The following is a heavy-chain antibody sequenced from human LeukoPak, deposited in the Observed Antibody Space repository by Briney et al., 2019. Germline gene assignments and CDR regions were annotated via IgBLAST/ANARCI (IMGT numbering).Heavy chain of an antibody. CDR2: INHSGST. V-gene: IGHV4-34*01. CDR3: ARGPLTAYYFDY. CDR1: GGSFSGYY. Sequence: SETLSLTCAVYGGSFSGYYWSWIRQPPGKGLEWIGEINHSGSTNYSPSLKSRVTISVDTSKNQFSLKLSSVTAAATAVYYCARGPLTAYYFDYWGQGTLVTVSS. J-gene: IGHJ4*02. D-gene: IGHD6-25*01.